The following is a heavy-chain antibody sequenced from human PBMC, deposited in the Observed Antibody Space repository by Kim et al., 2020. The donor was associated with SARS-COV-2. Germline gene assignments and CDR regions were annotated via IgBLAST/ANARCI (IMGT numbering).Heavy chain of an antibody. V-gene: IGHV3-33*05. CDR3: ARDRAASGSTMGPFDN. J-gene: IGHJ4*02. D-gene: IGHD1-26*01. Sequence: GGSLRLSCAASGFTFSSYGMHWVRQAQGKGLEWVADISYDGSKKYYADSVTGRFTISRDNSENTPYLQMNSLRAEDTAVYYCARDRAASGSTMGPFDNWGQGTLVTVSS. CDR1: GFTFSSYG. CDR2: ISYDGSKK.